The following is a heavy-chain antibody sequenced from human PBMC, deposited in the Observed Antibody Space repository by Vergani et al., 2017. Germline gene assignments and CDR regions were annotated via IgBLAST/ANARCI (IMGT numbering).Heavy chain of an antibody. CDR1: GGSISSSSYY. Sequence: QLQLQESGPGLVKPSETLSLTCTVSGGSISSSSYYWGWIRQPPGKGLEWIGSIYYSGSTCYNPSLKSRVTISLDTSKNQFSLKLSSVTAADTAVYYCARRGGGDGSGSYSYYYGMDVWGQGTTVTVSS. V-gene: IGHV4-39*01. CDR3: ARRGGGDGSGSYSYYYGMDV. J-gene: IGHJ6*02. D-gene: IGHD3-10*01. CDR2: IYYSGST.